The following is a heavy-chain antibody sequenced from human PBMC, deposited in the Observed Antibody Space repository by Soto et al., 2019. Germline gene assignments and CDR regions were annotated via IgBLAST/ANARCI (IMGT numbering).Heavy chain of an antibody. J-gene: IGHJ6*02. CDR2: ISGSGGST. CDR1: GFTFSSYA. D-gene: IGHD6-19*01. Sequence: PGGSLRLSCAASGFTFSSYAMSWVRQAPGKGLEWVSAISGSGGSTYYADSVKGRFTISRDNSKNTLYLQMNSLRAEDTAVYYCAKDADSSGWSASFGKYYYYGMDVWGQGTTVTVS. V-gene: IGHV3-23*01. CDR3: AKDADSSGWSASFGKYYYYGMDV.